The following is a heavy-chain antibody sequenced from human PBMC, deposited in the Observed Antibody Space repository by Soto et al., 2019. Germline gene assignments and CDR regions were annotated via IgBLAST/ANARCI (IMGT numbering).Heavy chain of an antibody. CDR3: ARSHIVVVTWGRFDP. Sequence: ASVKVSCKASGYTFTSYYIHCVRQAPGQRLEWMGIMNPSGGSTSYAQEFQGRITMTRDTSTSKVYMELSSLRSEDTAGYYCARSHIVVVTWGRFDPWGQGTLVTVSS. V-gene: IGHV1-46*01. J-gene: IGHJ5*02. CDR1: GYTFTSYY. CDR2: MNPSGGST. D-gene: IGHD2-21*02.